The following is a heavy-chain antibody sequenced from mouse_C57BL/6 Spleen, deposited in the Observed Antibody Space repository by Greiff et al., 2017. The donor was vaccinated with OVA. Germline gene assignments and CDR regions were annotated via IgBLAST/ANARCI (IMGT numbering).Heavy chain of an antibody. CDR2: IYPGNSDT. J-gene: IGHJ2*01. CDR1: GYTFTSYW. V-gene: IGHV1-5*01. CDR3: TRNYYGSSWYYFDY. Sequence: EVQLQQSGTVLARPGASVKMSCKTSGYTFTSYWMHWVKQRPGQGLEWIGAIYPGNSDTSYNQKFKGKAKLTAVTSASTAYMELSSLTNEDSAVYYCTRNYYGSSWYYFDYWGQGTTLTVSS. D-gene: IGHD1-1*01.